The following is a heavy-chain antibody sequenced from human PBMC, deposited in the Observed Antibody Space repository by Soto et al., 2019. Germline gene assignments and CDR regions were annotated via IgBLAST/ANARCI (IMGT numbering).Heavy chain of an antibody. Sequence: SETLSLTCTVSGGSISNYYWSWIRQPPGKGLEWIGNIYHSGSTNYNPSLKSRVSISVDTSKNQFYLRVYSGTAADTAVYYCTRGASLFDYWGQGALVTVSS. J-gene: IGHJ4*02. CDR3: TRGASLFDY. CDR1: GGSISNYY. V-gene: IGHV4-59*12. CDR2: IYHSGST.